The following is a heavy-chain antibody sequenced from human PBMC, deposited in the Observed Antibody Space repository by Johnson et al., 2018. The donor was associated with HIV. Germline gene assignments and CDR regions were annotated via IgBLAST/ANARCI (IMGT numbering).Heavy chain of an antibody. D-gene: IGHD2-21*01. V-gene: IGHV3-30*03. CDR3: AIDMGREYYSGGDARPPGAFDI. Sequence: QVQLVESGGGVVQPGRSLRLSCAASGFTFSTSGMHWVRQAPGKGMEWVAVISYDGSNKYYADSVKGRFTISRDNYKNTLYLQMNSLRAEETAVYYCAIDMGREYYSGGDARPPGAFDIWGQGTMVTVSS. CDR1: GFTFSTSG. CDR2: ISYDGSNK. J-gene: IGHJ3*02.